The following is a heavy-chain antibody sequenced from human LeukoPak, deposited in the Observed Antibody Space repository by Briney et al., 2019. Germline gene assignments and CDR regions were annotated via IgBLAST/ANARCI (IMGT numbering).Heavy chain of an antibody. J-gene: IGHJ4*02. D-gene: IGHD6-13*01. CDR1: GFIFSKYW. CDR3: ARLSAAAVDSDF. CDR2: IKQDGSDK. Sequence: GSLRLSCAGSGFIFSKYWMSWVRQAPGEGLEGVANIKQDGSDKYYVDSVKGRFTIFRDNARNSLYLQMNSLRAEDTAVYYCARLSAAAVDSDFWGQGTLVTVSS. V-gene: IGHV3-7*01.